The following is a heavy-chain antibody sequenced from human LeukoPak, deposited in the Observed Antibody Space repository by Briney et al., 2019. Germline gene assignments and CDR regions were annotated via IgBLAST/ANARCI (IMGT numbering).Heavy chain of an antibody. D-gene: IGHD6-13*01. V-gene: IGHV3-23*01. CDR3: AKDSQQLMNYYFDY. CDR2: ISDTGGNT. Sequence: GGSLRLSCAASGFTFTRYPMGWVRQTPGKGLEWVSIISDTGGNTYYADSVKGRFTISRDNSKNTLYLQMNSLRGEDTAVYYCAKDSQQLMNYYFDYWGQGTLVTVSS. CDR1: GFTFTRYP. J-gene: IGHJ4*02.